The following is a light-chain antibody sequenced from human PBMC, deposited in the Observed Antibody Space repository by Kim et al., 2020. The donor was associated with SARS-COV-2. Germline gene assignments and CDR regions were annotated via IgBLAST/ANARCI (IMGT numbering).Light chain of an antibody. Sequence: GQSVTLSGTGTSSDVGSYNRVSWYQQPPGTAPKLMIYEVSNRPSGVPDRFSGSKSGNTASLTISGLQAEDEADYYCSSYTSSSTVVFGGGTQLTVL. CDR2: EVS. J-gene: IGLJ2*01. V-gene: IGLV2-18*02. CDR3: SSYTSSSTVV. CDR1: SSDVGSYNR.